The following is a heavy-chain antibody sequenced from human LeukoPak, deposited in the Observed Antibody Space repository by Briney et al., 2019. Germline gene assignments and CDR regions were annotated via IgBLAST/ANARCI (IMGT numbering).Heavy chain of an antibody. J-gene: IGHJ4*02. CDR2: IWYDARDK. V-gene: IGHV3-30*02. CDR3: AKEPYSYGSYFDY. CDR1: GFTFSGCG. Sequence: GGTLRLSCAASGFTFSGCGIHWVHQAPGKGLEWVAFIWYDARDKYYADSVKGRFTIAREYTKHTLYLQMNSLVAEDTAIYYCAKEPYSYGSYFDYWGPGTLVTVS. D-gene: IGHD5-18*01.